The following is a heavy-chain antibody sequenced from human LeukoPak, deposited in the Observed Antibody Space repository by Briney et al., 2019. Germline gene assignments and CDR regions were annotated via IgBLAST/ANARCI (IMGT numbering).Heavy chain of an antibody. CDR2: LSESGVAT. J-gene: IGHJ4*02. V-gene: IGHV3-23*01. CDR1: GFTFTNYA. Sequence: GGSLRLSCAASGFTFTNYAMSWVRQAPGKGLEWVSSLSESGVATYYADSVKERLTISRDNSKNTLYLQMNSLRAEDTAVYYCAKKGGSLSPGNYFDYWGQGTLVTVSS. D-gene: IGHD3-16*01. CDR3: AKKGGSLSPGNYFDY.